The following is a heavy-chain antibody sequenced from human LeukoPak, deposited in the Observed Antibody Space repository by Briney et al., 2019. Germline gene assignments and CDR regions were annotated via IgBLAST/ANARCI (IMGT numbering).Heavy chain of an antibody. CDR1: GLTFSSYW. Sequence: PGGSLRLSCAASGLTFSSYWMSWVRQAPGKGLEWVANIKQDGSEKYYVDSVKGRFTISRDNAKNSLYLQMNSLRAEDTAVYYCARGGYYHIYWGQGTLVTVSS. D-gene: IGHD3-22*01. CDR2: IKQDGSEK. CDR3: ARGGYYHIY. V-gene: IGHV3-7*05. J-gene: IGHJ4*02.